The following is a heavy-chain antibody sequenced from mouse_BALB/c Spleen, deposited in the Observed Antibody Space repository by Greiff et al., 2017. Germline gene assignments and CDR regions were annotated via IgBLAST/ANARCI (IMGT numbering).Heavy chain of an antibody. J-gene: IGHJ3*01. D-gene: IGHD4-1*01. CDR1: GFSLTSYG. V-gene: IGHV2-9*02. Sequence: QVQLKESGPGLVAPSQSLSITCTVSGFSLTSYGVHWVRQPPGKGLEWLGVIWAGGSTNYNSALMSRLSISKDNSKSQVFLKMNSLQTDDTAMYYCARGVGRGFAYWGQGTLVTVSA. CDR3: ARGVGRGFAY. CDR2: IWAGGST.